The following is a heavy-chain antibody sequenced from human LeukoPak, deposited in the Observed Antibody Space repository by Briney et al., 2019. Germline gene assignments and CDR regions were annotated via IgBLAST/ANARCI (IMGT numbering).Heavy chain of an antibody. Sequence: DPGGSLRLSCAASGFTFSSYSMNWVRQAPGKGLEWVSYISSSSSTIYYADSVKGRFTISRDNAKNSLCLQMNSLRAEDTAVYYCARDPPRSGFWSGHGHDAFDIWGQGTMVTVSS. D-gene: IGHD3-3*01. J-gene: IGHJ3*02. V-gene: IGHV3-48*01. CDR3: ARDPPRSGFWSGHGHDAFDI. CDR1: GFTFSSYS. CDR2: ISSSSSTI.